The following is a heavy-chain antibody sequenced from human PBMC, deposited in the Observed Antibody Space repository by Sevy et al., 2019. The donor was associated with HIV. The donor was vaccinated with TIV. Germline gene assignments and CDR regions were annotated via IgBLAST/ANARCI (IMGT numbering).Heavy chain of an antibody. CDR1: GFTFSNYD. J-gene: IGHJ5*02. V-gene: IGHV3-48*03. D-gene: IGHD3-22*01. CDR2: IRSSGSEI. CDR3: VRNGGAYDSGFDP. Sequence: GGSLRLSCVASGFTFSNYDMNWVRQAPGKGLEWVSKIRSSGSEIYYADSVKGRFTISRDNAKDSLNLQMNSLRAEDTAVYYCVRNGGAYDSGFDPWGQGTLVTVSS.